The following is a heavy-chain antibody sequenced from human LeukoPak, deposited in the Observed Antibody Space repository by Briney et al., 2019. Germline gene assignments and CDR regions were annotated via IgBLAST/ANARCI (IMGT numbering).Heavy chain of an antibody. CDR3: ARADIVGATGAFDI. Sequence: PSETLSLTCTVSGGSISSHYWSCIRQPAGKGLEWIGRIYTSGTTNYNPSLKSRATMSVDTSKNQFSLKLSAVTAADTAVYYCARADIVGATGAFDIWGQGTMVTVSS. J-gene: IGHJ3*02. V-gene: IGHV4-4*07. D-gene: IGHD1-26*01. CDR2: IYTSGTT. CDR1: GGSISSHY.